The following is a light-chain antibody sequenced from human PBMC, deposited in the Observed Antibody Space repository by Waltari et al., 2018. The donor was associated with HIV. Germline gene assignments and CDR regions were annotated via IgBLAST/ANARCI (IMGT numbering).Light chain of an antibody. Sequence: EIVLTQSPGTLSLSPGERATLSCRASQSVNSHYLAWYQQKPGQAPRLLIYVASSRATGIPDRFSGSGSGTDFSFTISRLEPEDFAVYYWQQYRDSPINFGQGTRLEIK. CDR1: QSVNSHY. J-gene: IGKJ5*01. V-gene: IGKV3-20*01. CDR3: QQYRDSPIN. CDR2: VAS.